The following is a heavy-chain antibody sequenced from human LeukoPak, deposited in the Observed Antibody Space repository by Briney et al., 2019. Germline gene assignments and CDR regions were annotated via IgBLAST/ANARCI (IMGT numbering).Heavy chain of an antibody. D-gene: IGHD6-13*01. CDR2: ISSSGGST. CDR3: AKEKGFSSPYYYYYMDV. V-gene: IGHV3-23*01. Sequence: PGGSLRLSCAASGVTFSAYVMTWVRQGQGTGLGWVSAISSSGGSTYYVDSAKGRFTISRDNSKNTLYLQMNSLRAEDTALYYCAKEKGFSSPYYYYYMDVWGKETTVTVSS. CDR1: GVTFSAYV. J-gene: IGHJ6*03.